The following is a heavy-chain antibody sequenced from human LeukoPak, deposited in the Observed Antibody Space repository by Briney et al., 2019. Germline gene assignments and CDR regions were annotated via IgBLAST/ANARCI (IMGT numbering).Heavy chain of an antibody. Sequence: SETLSLTCTVSGGSISSGGYYWSWIRQHPGKGLEWIGYIYYSGSTYYNPSLKSRVTISVDTSKNQFSLKLSSVTAADTAMYYCARDLYYYDSSGYYVRFGFDYWGQGTLVTVSS. CDR3: ARDLYYYDSSGYYVRFGFDY. J-gene: IGHJ4*02. V-gene: IGHV4-31*03. CDR2: IYYSGST. D-gene: IGHD3-22*01. CDR1: GGSISSGGYY.